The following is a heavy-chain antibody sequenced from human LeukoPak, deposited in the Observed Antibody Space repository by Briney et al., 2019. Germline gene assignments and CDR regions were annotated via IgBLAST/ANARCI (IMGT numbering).Heavy chain of an antibody. D-gene: IGHD3-3*02. Sequence: SETLSLTCTVSGYSISSGYYWGWIRQPPGKGLEWIGSIYHSGSTYYNPSLKSRVTISVGTSKNQFSLKLSSVTAADTAVYYCARDPGAALFDYWGQGTLVTVSS. J-gene: IGHJ4*02. CDR1: GYSISSGYY. CDR3: ARDPGAALFDY. CDR2: IYHSGST. V-gene: IGHV4-38-2*02.